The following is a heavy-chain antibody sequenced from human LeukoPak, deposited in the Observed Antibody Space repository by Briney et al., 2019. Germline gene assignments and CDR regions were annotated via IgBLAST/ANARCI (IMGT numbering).Heavy chain of an antibody. CDR1: EFTFSAYA. J-gene: IGHJ4*02. D-gene: IGHD3-9*01. CDR2: VRYGGNIK. Sequence: PGGSLRLSCAASEFTFSAYAMHWIRQAPGRGLEWVAFVRYGGNIKYYADSVKGRFTISRDNSKNTLYPQMNSLRPEDTAVYYCTKDLGTEYNIFDYWGQGTLVTVSS. V-gene: IGHV3-30*02. CDR3: TKDLGTEYNIFDY.